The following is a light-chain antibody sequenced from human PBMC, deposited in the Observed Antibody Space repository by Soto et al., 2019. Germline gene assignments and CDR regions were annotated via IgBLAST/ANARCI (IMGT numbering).Light chain of an antibody. Sequence: EIVRTQSPATLSVSPGEISTLSCSASQSVYNNLAWYQQKPAQAPRLLVYGASTRATGIPARFSGSGSATEFTLPISSLQSEDFAVYFCQQYHNWPPVTFGPGTKVDIK. CDR3: QQYHNWPPVT. CDR1: QSVYNN. J-gene: IGKJ3*01. CDR2: GAS. V-gene: IGKV3-15*01.